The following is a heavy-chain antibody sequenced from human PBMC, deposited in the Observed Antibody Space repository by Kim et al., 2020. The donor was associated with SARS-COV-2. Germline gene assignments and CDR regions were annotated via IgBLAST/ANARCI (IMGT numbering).Heavy chain of an antibody. Sequence: SETLSLTCAVSGGSISSSNWWSWVRQPPGKGLEWIGEIYHSGSTNYNPSLKSRVTISVDKSKNQFSLKLSSVTAADTAVYYCAREGVLLWFRELLAGAFDIWGQGTMVTVSS. V-gene: IGHV4-4*02. CDR2: IYHSGST. D-gene: IGHD3-10*01. J-gene: IGHJ3*02. CDR1: GGSISSSNW. CDR3: AREGVLLWFRELLAGAFDI.